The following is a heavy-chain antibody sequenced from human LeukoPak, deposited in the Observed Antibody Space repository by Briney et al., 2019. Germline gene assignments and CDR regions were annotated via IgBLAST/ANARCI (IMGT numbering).Heavy chain of an antibody. CDR1: GFTFSAYA. D-gene: IGHD1-26*01. J-gene: IGHJ3*01. V-gene: IGHV3-30*01. Sequence: PGGSLRLSCAASGFTFSAYAMHWVRQAPGKGLEGVAVISYDGSNKYYADSVKGRFTISGDKSKDTLYLQMNSLRPEDTAVYYCASGPGPIAGAKNPFDVWGQGTMVTVSS. CDR3: ASGPGPIAGAKNPFDV. CDR2: ISYDGSNK.